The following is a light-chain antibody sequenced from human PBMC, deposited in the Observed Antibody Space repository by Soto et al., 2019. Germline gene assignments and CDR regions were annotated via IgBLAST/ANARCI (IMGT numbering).Light chain of an antibody. CDR2: GVN. J-gene: IGLJ7*01. Sequence: QSALTQPASVSGSPGQSITISCTGTSSDIGRYNYVSWYQQHPGKAPRLVISGVNKRPSGISNRFSGSKSGNTASLTISGLQADDEAIYYCASYTSTTTLVVFGGGTQLPVL. CDR1: SSDIGRYNY. V-gene: IGLV2-14*01. CDR3: ASYTSTTTLVV.